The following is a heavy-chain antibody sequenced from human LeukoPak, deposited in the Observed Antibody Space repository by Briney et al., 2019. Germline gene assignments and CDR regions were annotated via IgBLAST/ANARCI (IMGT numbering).Heavy chain of an antibody. CDR3: ARRRGWLPYDY. V-gene: IGHV4-34*01. D-gene: IGHD5-24*01. CDR1: GGSFSGYY. J-gene: IGHJ4*02. Sequence: SETLSLTCAVYGGSFSGYYWSWIRQPPGKGLEWIGEINHSGSTNYNPSLKSRVTISVDTSKNQFSLKLSSVTAADTAVYYCARRRGWLPYDYWGQGTLVTVSS. CDR2: INHSGST.